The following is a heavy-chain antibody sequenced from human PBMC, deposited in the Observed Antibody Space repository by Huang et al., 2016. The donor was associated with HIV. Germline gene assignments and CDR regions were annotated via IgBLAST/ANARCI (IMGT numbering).Heavy chain of an antibody. D-gene: IGHD6-13*01. CDR1: GGSISSSSYY. J-gene: IGHJ5*02. CDR3: AAHGRIVGIPAAPLRFDP. V-gene: IGHV4-39*01. Sequence: QLQLQESGPGLVKPSETLSLTCTVSGGSISSSSYYWGWIRQPPGKGLEWIGSIYHMGTTYYNPSLKSRGTISVDTSRTQFSLKLSSVTASDTAVYYCAAHGRIVGIPAAPLRFDPWGQGTLVTVSS. CDR2: IYHMGTT.